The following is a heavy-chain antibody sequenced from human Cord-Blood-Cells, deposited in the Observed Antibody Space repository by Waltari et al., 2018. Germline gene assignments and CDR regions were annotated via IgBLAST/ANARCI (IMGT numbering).Heavy chain of an antibody. J-gene: IGHJ2*01. CDR1: GFTFSSYA. CDR3: AKREANWGSRGHFDL. CDR2: SSGSGGST. D-gene: IGHD7-27*01. V-gene: IGHV3-23*04. Sequence: EVQLVESGGGLVQPGGSLRLSCAASGFTFSSYAMSWVRQAPGKGLEWVSASSGSGGSTYSQDSVRGRFTISRDNSKNTLYLQMNSLRAEYTAVYYCAKREANWGSRGHFDLWGRGTLVTVSS.